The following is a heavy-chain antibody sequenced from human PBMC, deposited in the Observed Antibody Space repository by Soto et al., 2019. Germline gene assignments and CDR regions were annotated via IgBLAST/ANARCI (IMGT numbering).Heavy chain of an antibody. CDR2: MSYSGST. CDR3: SRGTIYYFGTSRSGYGLDV. J-gene: IGHJ6*02. CDR1: GVSISSADFY. V-gene: IGHV4-30-4*01. D-gene: IGHD3-10*01. Sequence: QVRLQESGPGLVKPSQTLSLTCSVSGVSISSADFYWSWIRQPPGKALEWLGDMSYSGSTYYNPSLQSRITTSLDTSKNHCSLTLTSVTAADTAVYLCSRGTIYYFGTSRSGYGLDVWCQGTAVSVSS.